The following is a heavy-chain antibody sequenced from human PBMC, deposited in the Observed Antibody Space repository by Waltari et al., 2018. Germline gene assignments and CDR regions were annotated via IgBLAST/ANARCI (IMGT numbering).Heavy chain of an antibody. J-gene: IGHJ4*02. Sequence: EVQLVESGGGLVQPGGSLRLSCAASGFTFSSYEMNWVRQAPGKGLEWVSYISSSGSTIYYADSVKGRFTISRDNAKNSLYLQMNSLRAEDTAVYYCARARDSGWYEVDYWGQGTLVTVSS. CDR2: ISSSGSTI. V-gene: IGHV3-48*03. CDR1: GFTFSSYE. CDR3: ARARDSGWYEVDY. D-gene: IGHD6-19*01.